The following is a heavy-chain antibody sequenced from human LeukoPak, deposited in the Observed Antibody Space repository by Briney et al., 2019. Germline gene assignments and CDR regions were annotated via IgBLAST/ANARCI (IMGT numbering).Heavy chain of an antibody. J-gene: IGHJ4*02. D-gene: IGHD2-15*01. Sequence: PGGSLRLSCVASGFTFSSYWMSWVRQAPGKGLEWVANINKDGSEKYYLDSVKGRFTISRDNAMNSLYLQMNSLRGEDTAVYYCARRYCSGGSCYSVDYWGQGTLVTVSS. CDR3: ARRYCSGGSCYSVDY. CDR1: GFTFSSYW. CDR2: INKDGSEK. V-gene: IGHV3-7*01.